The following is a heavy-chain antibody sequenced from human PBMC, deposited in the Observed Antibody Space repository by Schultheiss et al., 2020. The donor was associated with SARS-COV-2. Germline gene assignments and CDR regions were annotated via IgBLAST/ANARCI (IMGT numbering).Heavy chain of an antibody. V-gene: IGHV3-48*01. Sequence: GESLKISCAASGFTFSTYSMNWVRQAPGKGLEWISYISSSGTTIYYAGSVKGRFTISRDNAKNSLSLQMTSLRAEDTALYYCARSLPSGYSSSWYAAEPYFDYWGQGTLVTVSS. CDR2: ISSSGTTI. J-gene: IGHJ4*02. D-gene: IGHD6-13*01. CDR3: ARSLPSGYSSSWYAAEPYFDY. CDR1: GFTFSTYS.